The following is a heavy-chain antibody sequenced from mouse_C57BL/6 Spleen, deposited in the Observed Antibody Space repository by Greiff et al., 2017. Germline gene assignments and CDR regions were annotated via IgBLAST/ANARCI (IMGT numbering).Heavy chain of an antibody. V-gene: IGHV14-4*01. CDR3: TPSYYGSSPFAD. J-gene: IGHJ3*01. D-gene: IGHD1-1*01. CDR1: GFTFKGYY. CDR2: IDPGNGDT. Sequence: EVQLVESGAELVKPGASVKLSCTASGFTFKGYYMPWVKQRPEQGLEWIGGIDPGNGDTEYASKFKGKATITADTSSNTAYLQLSSLTSEDTAVYYCTPSYYGSSPFADWGQGTLVTVSA.